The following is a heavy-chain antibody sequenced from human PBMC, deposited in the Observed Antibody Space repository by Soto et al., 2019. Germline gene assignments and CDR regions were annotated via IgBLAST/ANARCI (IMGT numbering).Heavy chain of an antibody. CDR1: GYTFTSYA. Sequence: RASVKVSCKASGYTFTSYAMHWVRQAPGQRLEWMGWINAGNGNTKYSQKFQGRVTITRDTSASTAYMELSSLRSEDTAVYYCAKDLLPVSRSGCLNWGLGTLVTVSS. CDR2: INAGNGNT. D-gene: IGHD6-19*01. V-gene: IGHV1-3*01. J-gene: IGHJ4*02. CDR3: AKDLLPVSRSGCLN.